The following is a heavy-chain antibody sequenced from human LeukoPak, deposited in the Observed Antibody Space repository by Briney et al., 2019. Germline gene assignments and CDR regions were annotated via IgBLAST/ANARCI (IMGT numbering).Heavy chain of an antibody. D-gene: IGHD6-6*01. V-gene: IGHV5-51*01. CDR2: IYPGDSDT. CDR1: GYSLTSYW. Sequence: GESLKISCKGSGYSLTSYWIGWVRQMPGKGLERTGIIYPGDSDTRYSPSFQGQVTISADKSISTAYLQWSSLKASDTAMYYCARHGRYSSSSLGSYWGQGTLVTVSS. J-gene: IGHJ4*02. CDR3: ARHGRYSSSSLGSY.